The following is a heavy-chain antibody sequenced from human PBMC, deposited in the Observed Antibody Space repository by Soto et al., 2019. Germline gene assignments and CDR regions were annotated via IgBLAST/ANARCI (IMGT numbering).Heavy chain of an antibody. CDR3: ARVVPGAEAWFGP. J-gene: IGHJ5*02. V-gene: IGHV1-18*04. CDR1: GYVFSDNG. CDR2: ISTYTGKT. D-gene: IGHD2-2*01. Sequence: ASVKVSCKASGYVFSDNGVSWVRKVPGQGLEWMGWISTYTGKTKYAQKFQDRVTPTTDTSTTTAYMELRSLRSDDAAVYYCARVVPGAEAWFGPWGQGTLVTVSS.